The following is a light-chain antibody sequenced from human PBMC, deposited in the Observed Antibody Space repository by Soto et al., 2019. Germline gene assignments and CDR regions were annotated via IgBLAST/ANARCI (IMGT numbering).Light chain of an antibody. J-gene: IGLJ3*02. CDR2: EVD. V-gene: IGLV2-14*01. CDR3: SSYTSSSTWV. CDR1: TSDIGGYNY. Sequence: QSALTQPASVSGSPGQSITISCTGTTSDIGGYNYVSWYQQHPGKAPKLIIYEVDDRPSRISTRFSGSKSGNTASLTISGLQAEDEAEYYCSSYTSSSTWVFGGGTKLTVL.